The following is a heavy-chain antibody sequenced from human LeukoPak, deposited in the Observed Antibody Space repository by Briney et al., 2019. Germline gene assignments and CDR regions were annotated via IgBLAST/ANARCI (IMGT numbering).Heavy chain of an antibody. CDR1: GFTFRSYG. J-gene: IGHJ4*02. CDR2: VYYDGNTQ. D-gene: IGHD2-2*01. CDR3: ARSDCSSNSCYFVFDA. Sequence: GTSLRLSCAASGFTFRSYGMHWVRQAPGKGLDWVAGVYYDGNTQYYADSVKGRYTISRDNSKNTLYLQMNSLRAEDTAVCYCARSDCSSNSCYFVFDAWGQGTLVTVSS. V-gene: IGHV3-33*01.